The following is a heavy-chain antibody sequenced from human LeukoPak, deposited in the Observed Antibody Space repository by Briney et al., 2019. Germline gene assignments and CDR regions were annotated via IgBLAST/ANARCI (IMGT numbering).Heavy chain of an antibody. V-gene: IGHV4-34*08. J-gene: IGHJ5*02. CDR1: GFTFSSYG. CDR3: AKNGQSGFSFDP. CDR2: GSESGGT. Sequence: GSLRLSCAASGFTFSSYGMHWVRQPPGKGLEWIGEGSESGGTKFNPSLKSRVTISADTSKNQFSLKLNSVTAADTAVYYCAKNGQSGFSFDPWGQGTLVTVSS. D-gene: IGHD3-3*01.